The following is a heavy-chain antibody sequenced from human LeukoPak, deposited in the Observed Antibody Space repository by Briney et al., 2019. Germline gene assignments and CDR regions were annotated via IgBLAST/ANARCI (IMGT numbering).Heavy chain of an antibody. J-gene: IGHJ4*02. CDR2: ISYDGSNK. CDR3: AKDRGYYGSGSYYYFDY. V-gene: IGHV3-30*18. Sequence: GGSLRLSCAASGFTFSSYGMHWVRQAPGKGLEWAAVISYDGSNKYYADSVKGRFTISRDNSKNTLYLQMNSLRAEDTAVYYCAKDRGYYGSGSYYYFDYWGQGTLVTVSS. CDR1: GFTFSSYG. D-gene: IGHD3-10*01.